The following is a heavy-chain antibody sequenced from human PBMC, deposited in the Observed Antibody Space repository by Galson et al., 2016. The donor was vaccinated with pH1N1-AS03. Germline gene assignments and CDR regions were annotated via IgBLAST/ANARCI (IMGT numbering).Heavy chain of an antibody. CDR3: ARDRGSGYDLFDYYYGIDV. D-gene: IGHD5-12*01. Sequence: SVKVSCKASGYTFTSYAMHWVRQAPGQRLEWMGWINAGNGNTKYSQKFQGRVTITREPSASTAYMGLSSLRSEDTAVYYCARDRGSGYDLFDYYYGIDVWGQGTTVTVSS. V-gene: IGHV1-3*01. CDR1: GYTFTSYA. CDR2: INAGNGNT. J-gene: IGHJ6*02.